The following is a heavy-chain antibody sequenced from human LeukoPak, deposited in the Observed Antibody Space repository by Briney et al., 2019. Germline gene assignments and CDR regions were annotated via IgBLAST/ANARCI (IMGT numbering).Heavy chain of an antibody. CDR2: IISKTDGGTT. CDR1: GFTFSNAW. J-gene: IGHJ4*02. D-gene: IGHD3-3*02. Sequence: PGGSLRLSCAASGFTFSNAWMSWVRQAPGKGLEWVGRIISKTDGGTTDYATPVKGRFTISRDDSKNTLYLQMNSLKTEDTAVYYCTTEGHFWSGSYYFDYWGQGTLVTVSS. V-gene: IGHV3-15*01. CDR3: TTEGHFWSGSYYFDY.